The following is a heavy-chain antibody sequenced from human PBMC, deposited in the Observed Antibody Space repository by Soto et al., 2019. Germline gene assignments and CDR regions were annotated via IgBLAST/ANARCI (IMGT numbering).Heavy chain of an antibody. D-gene: IGHD1-1*01. Sequence: GGSLRLSCAASGFTFNIYDMHWVRQAPGKGLEWVAMIWYDENKKDYVDSVKGRFTVSRDNSKNTVYLQMNSLRAEDTAVYYCAREATPKYWGQGTLVTVSS. CDR1: GFTFNIYD. J-gene: IGHJ4*02. CDR3: AREATPKY. CDR2: IWYDENKK. V-gene: IGHV3-33*01.